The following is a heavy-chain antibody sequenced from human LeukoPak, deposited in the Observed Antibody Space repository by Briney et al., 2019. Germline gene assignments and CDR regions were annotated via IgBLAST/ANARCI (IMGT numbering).Heavy chain of an antibody. D-gene: IGHD7-27*01. V-gene: IGHV3-33*01. CDR1: GFTFNSYA. Sequence: PGRSLRLSCAASGFTFNSYAMHWVRQAPGEGLEWVAIIWSDGSDKYYADSVKGRFTISRDNSKNSLYLQMDSLRAEDTAVYYCARGNWDVGRSTFDIWGRGTMVTVSS. CDR2: IWSDGSDK. CDR3: ARGNWDVGRSTFDI. J-gene: IGHJ3*02.